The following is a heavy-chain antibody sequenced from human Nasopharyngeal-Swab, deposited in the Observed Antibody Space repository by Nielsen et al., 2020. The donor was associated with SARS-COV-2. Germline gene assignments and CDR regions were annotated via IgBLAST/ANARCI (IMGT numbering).Heavy chain of an antibody. CDR1: GYSISSGYY. J-gene: IGHJ6*03. V-gene: IGHV4-38-2*02. Sequence: SETLSLTCTVSGYSISSGYYWGWIRQPPGKGLEWIGEINHSGSTNYNPSLKSRVTISVDTSKNQFSLKLSSVTAADTAVYYCARGKQPRRTYYYMDVWGKGTTVTVSS. D-gene: IGHD5-18*01. CDR2: INHSGST. CDR3: ARGKQPRRTYYYMDV.